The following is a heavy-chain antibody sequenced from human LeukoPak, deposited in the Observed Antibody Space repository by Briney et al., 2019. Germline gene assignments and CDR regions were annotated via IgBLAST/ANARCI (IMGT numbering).Heavy chain of an antibody. J-gene: IGHJ4*02. Sequence: GESLKISCKGSGYSFTSNWIGWVRQMPGKGLEWMGVIYPSDSDTRYSPSFQGQVTISADKSISTAYLQWRSLKVSNSAMYYCARLTAVVTFDYWGQGTLVTVSS. V-gene: IGHV5-51*01. CDR2: IYPSDSDT. CDR1: GYSFTSNW. CDR3: ARLTAVVTFDY. D-gene: IGHD4-23*01.